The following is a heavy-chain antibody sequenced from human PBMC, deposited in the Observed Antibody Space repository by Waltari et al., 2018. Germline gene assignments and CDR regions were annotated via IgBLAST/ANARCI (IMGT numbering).Heavy chain of an antibody. CDR2: IHRMGRS. CDR1: GDAMNSNSW. CDR3: ARDRGIGLFLDS. V-gene: IGHV4-4*02. J-gene: IGHJ1*01. Sequence: QLQLQESAPGMVQPSGPLSPTCTGFGDAMNSNSWWSWVRQSPEEGLGWVGQIHRMGRSNYNQSLESRATISLDSSNNQFYRRLTSTTAADTAVYYCARDRGIGLFLDSWGQGTLVTVSP. D-gene: IGHD3-9*01.